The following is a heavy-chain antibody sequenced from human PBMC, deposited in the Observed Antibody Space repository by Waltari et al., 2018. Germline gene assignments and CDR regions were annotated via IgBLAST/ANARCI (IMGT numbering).Heavy chain of an antibody. Sequence: QVQLVQSGAEVKKPGASVKVSCKASGYTFTGYYMHWVRQAPGQGLEWKGWIDANSGGKNYAQKFEGRVTMTRNTSISTAYMELSRLRSDDTAVYYCARSPPLIYFRGGASAGGGFDPWGQGTLVTVSS. D-gene: IGHD2-15*01. J-gene: IGHJ5*02. CDR1: GYTFTGYY. CDR3: ARSPPLIYFRGGASAGGGFDP. CDR2: IDANSGGK. V-gene: IGHV1-2*02.